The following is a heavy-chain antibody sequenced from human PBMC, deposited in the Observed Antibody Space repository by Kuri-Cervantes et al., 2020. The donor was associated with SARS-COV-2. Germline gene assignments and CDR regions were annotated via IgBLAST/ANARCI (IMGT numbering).Heavy chain of an antibody. Sequence: GGSLRHSCKVSGYSFTSYWIGWVRQMPGKGLEWMGIIYPGDSDTRYSPSFQGQVTISADKSSSTAYLQWNSVKASDTAMYYCARRGSGWSDYWSQGPLVTVSS. V-gene: IGHV5-51*01. CDR1: GYSFTSYW. CDR3: ARRGSGWSDY. D-gene: IGHD6-19*01. J-gene: IGHJ4*02. CDR2: IYPGDSDT.